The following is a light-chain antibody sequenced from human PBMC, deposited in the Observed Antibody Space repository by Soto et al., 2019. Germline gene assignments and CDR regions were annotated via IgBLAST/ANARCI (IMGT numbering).Light chain of an antibody. Sequence: QSVLTQPPSVYGAPGQRVTISCTGSSSNIGARYDVHWYQQLPGTAPKLLIYGNSNRPSGVPDRFSGSKSGTSASLAITGLQAEDEADYYCQSYDSSLSVVFGGGTKLTVL. CDR1: SSNIGARYD. CDR2: GNS. V-gene: IGLV1-40*01. CDR3: QSYDSSLSVV. J-gene: IGLJ2*01.